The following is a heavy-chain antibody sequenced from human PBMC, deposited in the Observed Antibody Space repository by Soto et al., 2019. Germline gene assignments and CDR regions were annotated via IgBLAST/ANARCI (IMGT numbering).Heavy chain of an antibody. CDR1: GYTFTSYY. D-gene: IGHD3-22*01. V-gene: IGHV1-46*01. CDR2: INPSGGST. J-gene: IGHJ4*02. Sequence: ASVKVSCKASGYTFTSYYMHWVRQAPGQGLEWMGIINPSGGSTSYAQKFQGRVTMTRDTSTSTVYVELSSLRSEDTAVYYCARGTTMYYYDSSGYYFDYWGQGTQVTVSS. CDR3: ARGTTMYYYDSSGYYFDY.